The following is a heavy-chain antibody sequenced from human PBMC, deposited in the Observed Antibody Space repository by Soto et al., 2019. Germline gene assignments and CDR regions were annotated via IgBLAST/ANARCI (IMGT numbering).Heavy chain of an antibody. D-gene: IGHD3-10*01. V-gene: IGHV3-53*01. CDR2: IYSGGST. J-gene: IGHJ6*03. Sequence: GGSLRLSCAASGFTVSSNYMSWVRQAPGKGLEWVSVIYSGGSTYYADSVQGRVTISRDNSKNTLYLQMNSRGAEDPAVYYCARAYYGSGSYYYYYYYMDVGGKGTTVTVSS. CDR1: GFTVSSNY. CDR3: ARAYYGSGSYYYYYYYMDV.